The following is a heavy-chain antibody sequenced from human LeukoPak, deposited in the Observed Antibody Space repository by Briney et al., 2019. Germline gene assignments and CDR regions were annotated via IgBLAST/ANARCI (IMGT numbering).Heavy chain of an antibody. Sequence: ASVKVSCKASGYTFTGHYMHWVRQAPGQGLEWMGWINPNSGDTNYAQNFQGRVTMTRDTSISTAYMEVSRLNSDDTAMYYCARGGYSGYDLDYWGQGTLVTVSS. J-gene: IGHJ4*02. CDR3: ARGGYSGYDLDY. CDR2: INPNSGDT. V-gene: IGHV1-2*02. CDR1: GYTFTGHY. D-gene: IGHD5-12*01.